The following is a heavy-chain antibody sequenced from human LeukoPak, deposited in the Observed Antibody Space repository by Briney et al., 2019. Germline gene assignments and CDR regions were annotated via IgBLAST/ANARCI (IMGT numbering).Heavy chain of an antibody. J-gene: IGHJ4*02. D-gene: IGHD3-16*01. V-gene: IGHV6-1*01. Sequence: SQTLSLTCAISGDSVSSNTTAWNWIRQSPSRGLEWLGRTYYRSRWYNEYAVSVKSRLTIKPGTSKNHLSLQLSSVTSEDAAVYYCARGYALNYWGQGTLVTVSS. CDR1: GDSVSSNTTA. CDR3: ARGYALNY. CDR2: TYYRSRWYN.